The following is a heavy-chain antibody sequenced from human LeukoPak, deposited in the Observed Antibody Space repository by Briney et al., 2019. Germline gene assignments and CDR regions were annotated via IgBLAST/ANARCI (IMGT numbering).Heavy chain of an antibody. D-gene: IGHD6-13*01. V-gene: IGHV3-48*04. CDR2: ISYSSKTI. Sequence: GGSLRLSCAASGFIFSSNTMNWVRQAPGKGLEWVSYISYSSKTIYYADSVKGRFTISRDNAKNSVYLQMNSLRAEDTAVYYCTRAVAAADFSPGYWGQGTLVTVSS. J-gene: IGHJ4*02. CDR1: GFIFSSNT. CDR3: TRAVAAADFSPGY.